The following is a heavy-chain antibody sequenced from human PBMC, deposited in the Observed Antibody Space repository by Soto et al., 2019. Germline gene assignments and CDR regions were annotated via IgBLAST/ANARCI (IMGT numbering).Heavy chain of an antibody. J-gene: IGHJ5*02. V-gene: IGHV3-30*18. Sequence: QVQLVESGGGVVQPGRSLRLSCAASGFTFSSYGMHWVRQAPGKGLEWVAGISYDGSNKYYADSVKGRFTISRDNSKNSLYLQMNSLRAEDTAVYYCAKEVTPYGLAQYFDPWGQGTLVTVSS. CDR1: GFTFSSYG. CDR2: ISYDGSNK. CDR3: AKEVTPYGLAQYFDP. D-gene: IGHD4-17*01.